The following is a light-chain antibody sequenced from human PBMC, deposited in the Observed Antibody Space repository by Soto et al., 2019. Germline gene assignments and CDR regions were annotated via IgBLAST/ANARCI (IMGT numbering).Light chain of an antibody. Sequence: DIQMTQSPSSLSASVGARVTITCRASRSIRSYLKWYQQKPGEAPKLLISGASSSQSGVPSRFSGSGSGTDLTRTISRLEPEDFATYYCQQTYSIPCTFGPGTKVDSK. CDR2: GAS. J-gene: IGKJ3*01. CDR3: QQTYSIPCT. V-gene: IGKV1-39*01. CDR1: RSIRSY.